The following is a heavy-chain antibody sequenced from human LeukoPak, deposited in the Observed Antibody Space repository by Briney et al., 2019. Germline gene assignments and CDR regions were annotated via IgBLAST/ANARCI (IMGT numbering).Heavy chain of an antibody. J-gene: IGHJ4*02. CDR3: ARRSQTGYSSGSFDY. D-gene: IGHD6-19*01. CDR1: GGSISSSSYY. CDR2: IYYSGST. Sequence: PSETLSLTCTVSGGSISSSSYYWGWIRQPPGKGLEWIGSIYYSGSTYYNPSLKSRVTISVDTSKNQFSLKLSSVTAADTAVYYCARRSQTGYSSGSFDYWGQGTLVTVSS. V-gene: IGHV4-39*07.